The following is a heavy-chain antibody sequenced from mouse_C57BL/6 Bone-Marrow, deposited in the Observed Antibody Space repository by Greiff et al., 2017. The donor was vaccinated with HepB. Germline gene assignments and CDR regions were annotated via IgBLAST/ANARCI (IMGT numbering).Heavy chain of an antibody. D-gene: IGHD1-1*01. Sequence: QVQLQQSGAELVKPGASVKISCKASGYTFTDYYINWVKQRPGQGLEWIGKIGPGSGSTSYNEKLKGKATLTAAKSSSTAYMQISSLTSEDSAVDFCARYTVVATPYWYFDVWGTGTTVTVSS. CDR2: IGPGSGST. V-gene: IGHV1-77*01. CDR3: ARYTVVATPYWYFDV. CDR1: GYTFTDYY. J-gene: IGHJ1*03.